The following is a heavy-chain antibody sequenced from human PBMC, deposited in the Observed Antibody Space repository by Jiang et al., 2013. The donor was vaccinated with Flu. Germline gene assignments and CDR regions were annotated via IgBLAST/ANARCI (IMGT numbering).Heavy chain of an antibody. D-gene: IGHD3-22*01. CDR1: GFTFSDYY. V-gene: IGHV3-11*05. CDR3: TRYTRIPEY. J-gene: IGHJ4*02. Sequence: QLVESGGGLVKPGGCLRLSCAASGFTFSDYYMSWIRQVPGKEPESISYISGNSRDTNYADSVKGRFTISRDNAKNLLYLQMNSLRAEDTAMYYCTRYTRIPEYWGQGTLVTVSS. CDR2: ISGNSRDT.